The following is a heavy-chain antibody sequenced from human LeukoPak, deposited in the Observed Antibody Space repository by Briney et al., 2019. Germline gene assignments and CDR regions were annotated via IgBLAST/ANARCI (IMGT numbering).Heavy chain of an antibody. CDR3: VKDSPPRYSGSPPAY. D-gene: IGHD1-26*01. Sequence: PGGSLRLSCAASGFTFSRYWMSWVRQAPRKGLEWVANIKVDGSDKYYVDSVKGRFTISRDNAKNSLYLQMNSLRADDTAVYYCVKDSPPRYSGSPPAYWGQGTLVTVSS. CDR2: IKVDGSDK. J-gene: IGHJ4*02. V-gene: IGHV3-7*03. CDR1: GFTFSRYW.